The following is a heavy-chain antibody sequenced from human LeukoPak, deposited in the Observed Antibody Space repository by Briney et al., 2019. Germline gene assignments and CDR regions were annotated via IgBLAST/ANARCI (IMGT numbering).Heavy chain of an antibody. V-gene: IGHV3-30*02. CDR3: ARTGYYYGSGSYYYYMDV. Sequence: GGSLRLSCAASEFTFSTYGMHWVRQAPGKGLEWVAFIQYDGSDKCYTDSVKGRFTISRDNAKNSLYLQMNSLRAEDTAVYYCARTGYYYGSGSYYYYMDVWGKGTTVTISS. D-gene: IGHD3-10*01. CDR1: EFTFSTYG. J-gene: IGHJ6*03. CDR2: IQYDGSDK.